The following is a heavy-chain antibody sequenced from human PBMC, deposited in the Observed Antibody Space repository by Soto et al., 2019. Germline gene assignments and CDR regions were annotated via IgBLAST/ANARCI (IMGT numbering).Heavy chain of an antibody. CDR3: ASGRDGYNVGKFYYYYGMDV. V-gene: IGHV1-69*01. CDR1: GGTFSSYA. Sequence: QVQLVQSGAEVKKPGSSVKVSCKASGGTFSSYAISWVRQAPGQGLEWMGGIIPIFGTANYAQKFQGRVTITADESTSTAYMELSSLRSEDTAVYYCASGRDGYNVGKFYYYYGMDVWGQGTTVTVSS. J-gene: IGHJ6*02. CDR2: IIPIFGTA. D-gene: IGHD5-12*01.